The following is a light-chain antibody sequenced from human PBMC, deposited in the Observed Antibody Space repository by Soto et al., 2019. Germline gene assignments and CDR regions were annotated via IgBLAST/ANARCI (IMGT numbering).Light chain of an antibody. V-gene: IGKV1-39*01. CDR3: QQSYNSPLT. J-gene: IGKJ5*01. CDR2: GAS. Sequence: DVQMTQSPSSLSASVGDSVTITCRASQDINIYLNWYQQKSGKAPKLLIYGASTLQTGVPSRFSGSGSRTHFTLAINTLQSDDFATYYCQQSYNSPLTFGQGTRLEIK. CDR1: QDINIY.